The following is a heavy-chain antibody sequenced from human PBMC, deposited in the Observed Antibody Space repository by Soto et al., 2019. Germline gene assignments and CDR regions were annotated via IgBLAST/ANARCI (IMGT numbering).Heavy chain of an antibody. V-gene: IGHV3-23*01. CDR1: GFTFSSYA. D-gene: IGHD3-3*01. CDR2: NSGSGGST. J-gene: IGHJ4*02. CDR3: AKHSGPDYDFWTEY. Sequence: GGSLRLSCAASGFTFSSYAMSWVRQTPGKGLEWVSANSGSGGSTYYGDSVKGRFTISRDNPKNTLYLQMNSLRAEDTAVYYCAKHSGPDYDFWTEYWGQEIMVTVSS.